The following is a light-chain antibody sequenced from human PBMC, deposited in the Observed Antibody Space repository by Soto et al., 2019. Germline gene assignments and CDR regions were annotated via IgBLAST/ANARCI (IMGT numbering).Light chain of an antibody. CDR2: DAS. Sequence: DIQVTQSPPTLSASVGDRVTITCRASQTISTWMAWYQQKPGKAPKLLVYDASTLQSGVASRFSGSGSGTEFTLIISGLQPYDSATYYCQQYTNTNNPWMFGQGTKGE. CDR3: QQYTNTNNPWM. J-gene: IGKJ1*01. CDR1: QTISTW. V-gene: IGKV1-5*01.